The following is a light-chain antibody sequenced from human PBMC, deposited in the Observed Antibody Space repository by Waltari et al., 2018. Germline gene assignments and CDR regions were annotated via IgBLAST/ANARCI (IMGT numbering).Light chain of an antibody. Sequence: DIVMTQSPLSLPVTPGEPASISCRSSQSLLHSNGYNYLDWYLQKPGQSPQLLIYLGSHRASGVPDRFSGSGSGTDFTLKISRVEAEDVGVYYCVQALQTPPWTFGQGTKVDVK. J-gene: IGKJ1*01. CDR2: LGS. CDR1: QSLLHSNGYNY. V-gene: IGKV2-28*01. CDR3: VQALQTPPWT.